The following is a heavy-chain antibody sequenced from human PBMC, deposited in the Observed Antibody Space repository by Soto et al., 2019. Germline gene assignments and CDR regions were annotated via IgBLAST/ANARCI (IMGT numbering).Heavy chain of an antibody. Sequence: GGSLRLSCAASGFTFTSYAMSWVRQAPGKGLRWVSTITTRGDDTYYADSVTGRFTISRDNVENTLYLQMNKLRAEDTALYYCAKDLNFYGIADYYPLDTFDIWGQGTMVTVSS. V-gene: IGHV3-23*01. CDR1: GFTFTSYA. CDR2: ITTRGDDT. CDR3: AKDLNFYGIADYYPLDTFDI. D-gene: IGHD3-9*01. J-gene: IGHJ3*02.